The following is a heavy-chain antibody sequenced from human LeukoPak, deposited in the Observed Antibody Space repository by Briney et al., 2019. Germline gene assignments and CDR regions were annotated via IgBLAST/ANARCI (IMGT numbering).Heavy chain of an antibody. CDR2: TASDGGDR. Sequence: GGSLRLSCVVSGFTFSRYYMGWVRQAPGRGLEWVAMTASDGGDRNYVDSVKGRFTISRDNSKNSLYLQMNSLRAEDTAVYYCATNYYASWFYGYWGQGTLVTVSS. CDR1: GFTFSRYY. V-gene: IGHV3-7*01. CDR3: ATNYYASWFYGY. J-gene: IGHJ4*02. D-gene: IGHD3-22*01.